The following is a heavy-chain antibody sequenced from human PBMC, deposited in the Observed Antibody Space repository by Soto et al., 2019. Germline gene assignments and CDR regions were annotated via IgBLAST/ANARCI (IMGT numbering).Heavy chain of an antibody. J-gene: IGHJ6*02. V-gene: IGHV3-30-3*01. CDR1: GFTFSSYA. Sequence: GGSLRLSCAASGFTFSSYAMHWVRQAPGKGLEWVAVISYDGSNKYYADSVKGRFTISRDNSKNTLYLQMNSLRAEDTAVYYCARDFRLTMVRGVYPFYVLDVWGQGTTVTVSS. D-gene: IGHD3-10*01. CDR2: ISYDGSNK. CDR3: ARDFRLTMVRGVYPFYVLDV.